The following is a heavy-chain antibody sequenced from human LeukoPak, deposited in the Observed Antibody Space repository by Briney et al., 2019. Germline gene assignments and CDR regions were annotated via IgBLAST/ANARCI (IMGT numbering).Heavy chain of an antibody. CDR3: ARLADYDSRGYLSY. Sequence: GASMKCSCKASGITFTRYYIHWVRQAPGQGLEWMGIINPRGGRTRYAQKFQGRVTMTSDTSTSTGYIEVSSLRSEDTAVYYCARLADYDSRGYLSYWGQGTLVTVSS. CDR2: INPRGGRT. J-gene: IGHJ4*02. CDR1: GITFTRYY. D-gene: IGHD3-22*01. V-gene: IGHV1-46*01.